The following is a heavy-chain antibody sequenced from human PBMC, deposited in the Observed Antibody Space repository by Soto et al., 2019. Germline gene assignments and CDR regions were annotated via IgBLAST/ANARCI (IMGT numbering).Heavy chain of an antibody. CDR1: GGSISSGGYP. V-gene: IGHV4-30-2*01. Sequence: PSELLCLTCTVSGGSISSGGYPWSWIRQPPGKGVEWIGYINHSGSTYYSPSLKSQVTISVDRSKNQFSLKLSYVTAEDTAVYYCAREWFYGMDVWGLGTTVTVSS. J-gene: IGHJ6*02. CDR3: AREWFYGMDV. CDR2: INHSGST. D-gene: IGHD3-22*01.